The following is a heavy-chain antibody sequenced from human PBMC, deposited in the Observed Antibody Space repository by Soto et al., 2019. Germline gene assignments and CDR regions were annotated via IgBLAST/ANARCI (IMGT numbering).Heavy chain of an antibody. Sequence: LRRPGSASGFSFSIYGIHWVRQAPGKGLEWVAVISYDESTTFYADSVKGRFTISRDNSKNTLFLQMNSLRPEDTAVYYCSKAMIGSYDSDAFDVWGQGTMVTV. J-gene: IGHJ3*01. CDR1: GFSFSIYG. V-gene: IGHV3-30*18. D-gene: IGHD3-22*01. CDR3: SKAMIGSYDSDAFDV. CDR2: ISYDESTT.